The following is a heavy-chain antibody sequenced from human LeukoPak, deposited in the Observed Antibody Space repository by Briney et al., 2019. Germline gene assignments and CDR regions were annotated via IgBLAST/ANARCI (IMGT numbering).Heavy chain of an antibody. CDR1: GYTFTSYD. V-gene: IGHV1-8*03. CDR3: ARGRGGRRAAAGIHWFDP. D-gene: IGHD6-13*01. CDR2: MNPNSGNT. Sequence: GASVKVSCKASGYTFTSYDINWVRQAIGQGLEWMGWMNPNSGNTGYAQKFQGRVTITRNTSISTAYMELSSLRSEDTAVYYCARGRGGRRAAAGIHWFDPWGQGTLVTVSS. J-gene: IGHJ5*02.